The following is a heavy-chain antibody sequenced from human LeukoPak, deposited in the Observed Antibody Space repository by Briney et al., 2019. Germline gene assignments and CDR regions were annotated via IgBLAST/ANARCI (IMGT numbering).Heavy chain of an antibody. CDR2: IYPGDSDT. CDR1: GYSFTSYW. D-gene: IGHD3-3*01. J-gene: IGHJ4*02. V-gene: IGHV5-51*01. Sequence: GESLKISCKGSGYSFTSYWIGWVRQMPGKGLEWMGIIYPGDSDTRYSPSFQGQVTISADKFISTAYLQWSSLKASDTAMYYCARLNGITIFGVVTHFDYWGQGTLVTVSS. CDR3: ARLNGITIFGVVTHFDY.